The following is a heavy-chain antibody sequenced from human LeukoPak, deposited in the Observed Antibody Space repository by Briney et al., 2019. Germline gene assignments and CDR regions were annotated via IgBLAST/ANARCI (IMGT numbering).Heavy chain of an antibody. V-gene: IGHV3-23*01. CDR2: ISGSGGTT. J-gene: IGHJ4*02. CDR1: GFTFSSYV. Sequence: GGSLRLSCAASGFTFSSYVMSWVRQAPGKGLDWVSVISGSGGTTYYADSVKGRFTISRDNSKNTLYLQMNSLRAEDTAIYYCAKDSSTTVTTKGGPRRSFDYWGLGTLVTISS. D-gene: IGHD4-17*01. CDR3: AKDSSTTVTTKGGPRRSFDY.